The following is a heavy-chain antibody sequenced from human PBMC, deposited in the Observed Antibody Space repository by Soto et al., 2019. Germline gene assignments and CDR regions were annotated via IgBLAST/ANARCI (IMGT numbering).Heavy chain of an antibody. CDR2: IYHGGST. D-gene: IGHD3-10*01. V-gene: IGHV4-4*02. Sequence: QVQLQESGPGLVKPSETLSLTCAVSSGSISSSNWWSWVRQPPGQGLEWIGGIYHGGSTHYNPSLKSRVTITVDKSKNQSSRKLSSLTAADTAVYYCARSNEVGITMVRGAPAEYYFDYWGQGTLVTVSS. CDR3: ARSNEVGITMVRGAPAEYYFDY. CDR1: SGSISSSNW. J-gene: IGHJ4*02.